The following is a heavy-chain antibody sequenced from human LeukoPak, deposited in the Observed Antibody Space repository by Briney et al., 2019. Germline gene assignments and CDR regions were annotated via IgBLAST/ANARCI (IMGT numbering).Heavy chain of an antibody. CDR2: ISWNSGSI. V-gene: IGHV3-9*01. Sequence: GGSLRLSCAASGFTFDDYAMHWVRQAPGKGLEWVSGISWNSGSIGYADSVKGRFTISRDNAKNSLYLQMNSLRAEDTALYYCAKVIGGLADLDAFDIWGQGTMVTVSS. CDR1: GFTFDDYA. CDR3: AKVIGGLADLDAFDI. J-gene: IGHJ3*02.